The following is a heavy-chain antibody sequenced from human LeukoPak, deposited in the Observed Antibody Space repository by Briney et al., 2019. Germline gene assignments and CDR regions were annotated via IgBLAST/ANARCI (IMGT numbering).Heavy chain of an antibody. CDR3: ARGGYCSSTSCYIYYMDV. Sequence: SETLSLTCAVSGGSISSSNWWSWVRQPPGKGLEWIGEIYHSGSTNYNPTLKSRVTISVDKSKNQFSLKLSSVTAADTAVYYCARGGYCSSTSCYIYYMDVWGKGTTVTVSS. CDR1: GGSISSSNW. V-gene: IGHV4-4*02. J-gene: IGHJ6*03. CDR2: IYHSGST. D-gene: IGHD2-2*01.